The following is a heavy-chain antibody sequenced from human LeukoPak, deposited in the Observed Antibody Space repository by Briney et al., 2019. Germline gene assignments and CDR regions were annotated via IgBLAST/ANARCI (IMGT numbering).Heavy chain of an antibody. CDR3: ARDRSNYFDY. J-gene: IGHJ4*02. CDR2: ISSSGSTI. V-gene: IGHV3-48*03. CDR1: GFTFNNYE. Sequence: GGSLRLSCVASGFTFNNYEMTWVRQAPGKGLEWISYISSSGSTIFYAGSVKGRFTISRDNAKNSLYLQMNTLRADDTAIYYCARDRSNYFDYWGQGTLVTVSS.